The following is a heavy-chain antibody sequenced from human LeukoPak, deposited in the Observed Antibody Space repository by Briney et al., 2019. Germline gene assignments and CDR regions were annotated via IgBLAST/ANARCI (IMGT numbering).Heavy chain of an antibody. CDR1: GGSISSCGYY. Sequence: SETLSLTCTVSGGSISSCGYYWSWIRQHPGKGLEWIGYIYYSGNTYYNPSLKSRFTISVDTSKNQFSLKVSSVTAADTAVYYCARTYGDYHFDIWGQGTMVTVSS. V-gene: IGHV4-31*03. J-gene: IGHJ3*02. D-gene: IGHD4-17*01. CDR2: IYYSGNT. CDR3: ARTYGDYHFDI.